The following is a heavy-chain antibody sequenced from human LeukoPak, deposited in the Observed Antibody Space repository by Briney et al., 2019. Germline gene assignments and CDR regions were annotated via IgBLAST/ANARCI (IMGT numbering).Heavy chain of an antibody. J-gene: IGHJ4*02. CDR1: GFTFSSYW. CDR2: ISYDGSNK. D-gene: IGHD3-3*01. CDR3: AASFWSGYQAFDY. V-gene: IGHV3-30-3*01. Sequence: GGSLRLSCAASGFTFSSYWMSWVRQAPGKGLEWVAVISYDGSNKYYADSVKGRFTISRDNSKNTLYLQMNSLRAEDTAVYYCAASFWSGYQAFDYWGQGTLVTVSS.